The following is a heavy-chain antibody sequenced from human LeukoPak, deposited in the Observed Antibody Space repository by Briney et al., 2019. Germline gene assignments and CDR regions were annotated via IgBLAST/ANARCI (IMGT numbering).Heavy chain of an antibody. CDR2: ISYDGSNK. Sequence: PGGSLRLSCAASGFTFSGYPIHWVRQAPGMGLEWVAVISYDGSNKYYADSVKGRFTISRDNSKNTLYLQMNSLRAEDTAVYYCAKGNNGYYYYYGMDVWGQGTTVTVSS. D-gene: IGHD1/OR15-1a*01. CDR1: GFTFSGYP. J-gene: IGHJ6*02. CDR3: AKGNNGYYYYYGMDV. V-gene: IGHV3-30-3*02.